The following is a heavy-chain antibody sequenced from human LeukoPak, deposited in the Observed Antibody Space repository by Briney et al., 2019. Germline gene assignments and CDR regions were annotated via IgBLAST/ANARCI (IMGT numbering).Heavy chain of an antibody. J-gene: IGHJ5*02. Sequence: ASVKVSCKATGYIFSNYGISWVRQAPGHGLEWMGWISSGGNTNYAPKFQDRATMTTDTSTSTAYMELRSLRFDDTAVYYCARDFAWGSGGAPIDDNWLDPWGQGTLVTVSS. CDR1: GYIFSNYG. D-gene: IGHD7-27*01. V-gene: IGHV1-18*01. CDR2: ISSGGNT. CDR3: ARDFAWGSGGAPIDDNWLDP.